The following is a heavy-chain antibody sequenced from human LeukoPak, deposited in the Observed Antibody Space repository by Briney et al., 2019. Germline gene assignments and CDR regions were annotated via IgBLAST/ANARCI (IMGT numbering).Heavy chain of an antibody. CDR3: ASAWHLGIVVVMLDS. D-gene: IGHD3-22*01. CDR2: ISHDGSNK. Sequence: GGSLRLSCAASGFSFSSYGVHWVRQAPGKGLEWVAVISHDGSNKYYADSVKGRFTISRDNSKNTLYMQMNSLRVKDTAVYYCASAWHLGIVVVMLDSWGQGTLVTVSS. J-gene: IGHJ4*02. CDR1: GFSFSSYG. V-gene: IGHV3-30*03.